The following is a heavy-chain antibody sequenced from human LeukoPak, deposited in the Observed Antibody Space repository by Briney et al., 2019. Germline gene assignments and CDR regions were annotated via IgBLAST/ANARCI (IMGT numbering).Heavy chain of an antibody. CDR2: IYSGGST. Sequence: GGSLRLSCAASGFTVSSNYRSWVRQAPGKGLEWVSVIYSGGSTYYADSVKGRFTISRDNSKNTLYLQMNSLRAEDTAVYYCARGYGSGSYYYYYGMDVWGQGTTVTVSS. D-gene: IGHD3-10*01. V-gene: IGHV3-66*01. CDR3: ARGYGSGSYYYYYGMDV. J-gene: IGHJ6*02. CDR1: GFTVSSNY.